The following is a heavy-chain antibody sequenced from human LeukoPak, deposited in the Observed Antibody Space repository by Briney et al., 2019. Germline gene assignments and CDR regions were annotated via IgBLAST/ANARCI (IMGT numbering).Heavy chain of an antibody. CDR3: ATVSSGWYVNDY. CDR1: GYTLTELS. J-gene: IGHJ4*02. CDR2: FDPEDGET. D-gene: IGHD6-19*01. Sequence: ASVKVSCKVSGYTLTELSMHWVRQAPGKGLEWMGGFDPEDGETIYAQKFRGRVTMTEDTSTDTAYMELSSLRSEDTAVYYCATVSSGWYVNDYWGQGTLVTVSS. V-gene: IGHV1-24*01.